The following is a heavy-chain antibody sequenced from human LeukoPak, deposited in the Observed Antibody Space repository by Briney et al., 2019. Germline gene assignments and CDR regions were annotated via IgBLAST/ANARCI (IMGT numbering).Heavy chain of an antibody. V-gene: IGHV3-74*01. CDR3: ASGVDTAMVTDGNDYYYYGMDV. Sequence: PGGSLRLSCAASGFTFSSYAMSWVRQAPGKGLVWVSRINSDGSSTSYADSVKGRFTISRDNAKNTLYLQMNSLRAEDTAVYYCASGVDTAMVTDGNDYYYYGMDVWGQGTTVTVSS. CDR2: INSDGSST. D-gene: IGHD5-18*01. CDR1: GFTFSSYA. J-gene: IGHJ6*02.